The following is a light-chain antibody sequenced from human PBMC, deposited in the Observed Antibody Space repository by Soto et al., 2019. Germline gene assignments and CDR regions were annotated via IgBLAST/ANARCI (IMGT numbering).Light chain of an antibody. CDR1: SGSIASNN. CDR2: EDN. Sequence: FMLTQPHSVSESPGKTVTISCTRSSGSIASNNVQWYQQRPGSAPTTVIYEDNQRPSGVPDRFSGSTDGSSNSASLTIYGLQTEDEADYYCQSYDSSFVVFGGGTKLTVL. V-gene: IGLV6-57*04. J-gene: IGLJ2*01. CDR3: QSYDSSFVV.